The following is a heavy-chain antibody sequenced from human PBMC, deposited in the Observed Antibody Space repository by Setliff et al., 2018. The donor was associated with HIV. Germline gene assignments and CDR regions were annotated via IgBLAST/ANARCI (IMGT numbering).Heavy chain of an antibody. CDR2: IYHSGST. CDR1: GYSLSSGYF. CDR3: ASTSRRLGDSSGNEGAFDI. V-gene: IGHV4-38-2*01. D-gene: IGHD3-22*01. Sequence: PSETLSLTCAVSGYSLSSGYFWGWFRQPQGKGLEWIGSIYHSGSTYYNPSLKSRVTISVVTYNNQFSLKLSSVTAADTAVYYCASTSRRLGDSSGNEGAFDIWGQGTMVTVSS. J-gene: IGHJ3*02.